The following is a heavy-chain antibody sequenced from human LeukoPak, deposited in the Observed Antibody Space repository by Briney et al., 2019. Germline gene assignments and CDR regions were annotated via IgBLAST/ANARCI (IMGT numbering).Heavy chain of an antibody. CDR3: ARQPMSAALDY. D-gene: IGHD2-15*01. V-gene: IGHV3-30*04. J-gene: IGHJ4*02. CDR1: GFTFSSYA. Sequence: GGSLRLSCAASGFTFSSYAMHWVRQAPGKGLEWVAVISYDGSNKYYADSVKGRFTISRDNSKNTLYLQMNSLRAEDTAVYYCARQPMSAALDYWGQGTLLTVSS. CDR2: ISYDGSNK.